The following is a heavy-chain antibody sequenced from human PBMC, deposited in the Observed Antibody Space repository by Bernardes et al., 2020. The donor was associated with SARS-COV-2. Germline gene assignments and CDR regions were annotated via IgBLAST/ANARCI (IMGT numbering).Heavy chain of an antibody. CDR2: ISSSSSYI. V-gene: IGHV3-21*01. CDR3: ARVDLGRYQLLGYYYYYMDV. J-gene: IGHJ6*03. CDR1: GFTFSSYS. D-gene: IGHD2-2*01. Sequence: GGSLRLSCAASGFTFSSYSMNWVRQAPGKGLEWVSSISSSSSYIYYADSVKGRFTISRDNAKNSLYLQMNSLRAEDTAVYYCARVDLGRYQLLGYYYYYMDVWGKGTTVTVSS.